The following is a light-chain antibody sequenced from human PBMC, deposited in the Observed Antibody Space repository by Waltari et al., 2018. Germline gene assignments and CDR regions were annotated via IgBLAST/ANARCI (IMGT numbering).Light chain of an antibody. V-gene: IGLV1-51*02. CDR3: GTWNSSLALWL. J-gene: IGLJ3*02. CDR1: PSTVGNNG. Sequence: QSVLTQPPSVSAAPGHKVSISCSGTPSTVGNNGVFWYRQLPGSAPKLLIYETNGRHTGTPDRVSCSKYATTASLDIAGLQTGDEADYYCGTWNSSLALWLFGGGTKLTV. CDR2: ETN.